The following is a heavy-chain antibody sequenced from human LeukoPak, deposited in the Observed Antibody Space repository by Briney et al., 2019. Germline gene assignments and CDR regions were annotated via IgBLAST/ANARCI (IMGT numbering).Heavy chain of an antibody. V-gene: IGHV3-23*01. CDR2: ISGSGGST. Sequence: PGGSLRLSCAASGFTFSSYAMSWVRQAPGKGLEWVSAISGSGGSTYYADFVKGRFTISRDNSKNTLYLQMNSLRAEDTAVYYCAKDRIQLWLSSLDYWGQGTLVTVSS. CDR1: GFTFSSYA. J-gene: IGHJ4*02. CDR3: AKDRIQLWLSSLDY. D-gene: IGHD5-18*01.